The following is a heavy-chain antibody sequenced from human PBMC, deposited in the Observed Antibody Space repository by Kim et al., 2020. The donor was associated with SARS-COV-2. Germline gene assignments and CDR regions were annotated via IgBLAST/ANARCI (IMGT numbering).Heavy chain of an antibody. CDR3: ARGPNTVVHLGY. CDR2: ISYDGSNK. CDR1: GFTFSSYA. Sequence: GGSLRLSCAASGFTFSSYAMHWVRQAPGKGLEWVAVISYDGSNKYYADSVKGRFTISRDNSKNTLYLQMNSLRAEDTAVYYCARGPNTVVHLGYWGQGTLVTVSS. J-gene: IGHJ4*02. D-gene: IGHD4-17*01. V-gene: IGHV3-30*04.